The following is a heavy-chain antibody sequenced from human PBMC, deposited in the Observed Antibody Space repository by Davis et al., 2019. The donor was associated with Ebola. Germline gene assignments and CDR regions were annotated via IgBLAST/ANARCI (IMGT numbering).Heavy chain of an antibody. J-gene: IGHJ4*02. CDR3: AEGGTNNFLGAN. CDR1: GFSLRSCA. Sequence: PGGSLRLSCAASGFSLRSCAMSWVRQAPGKGLEWVSGIGSDSGTHYAHSVKGRFTISRDNSKNMLYLQMDSLRAEDTAVFYCAEGGTNNFLGANWGQGTLVTVSS. D-gene: IGHD1-1*01. V-gene: IGHV3-23*01. CDR2: IGSDSGT.